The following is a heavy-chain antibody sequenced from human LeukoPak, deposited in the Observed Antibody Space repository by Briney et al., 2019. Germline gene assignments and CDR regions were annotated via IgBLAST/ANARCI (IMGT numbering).Heavy chain of an antibody. CDR2: IYYSGST. CDR3: ARGIGGAAAFHY. CDR1: GGSISSSSYY. Sequence: PSETLSLTCTVSGGSISSSSYYWSWIRQPPGKGLEWIGYIYYSGSTNYNPSLKSRVTISVDTSKNQFSLKLSSVAAADTAVYYCARGIGGAAAFHYWGQGTLVTVSS. J-gene: IGHJ4*02. V-gene: IGHV4-61*01. D-gene: IGHD6-13*01.